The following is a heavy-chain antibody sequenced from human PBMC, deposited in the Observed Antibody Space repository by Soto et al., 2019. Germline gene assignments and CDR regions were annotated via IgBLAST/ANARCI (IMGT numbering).Heavy chain of an antibody. CDR3: ARDVRSYYDSSGYFFTPYYYGMDV. CDR1: GYTFTSYG. D-gene: IGHD3-22*01. CDR2: ISAYNGNT. Sequence: ASVKVSCKASGYTFTSYGISWVRQAPGQGLEWMGWISAYNGNTNYAQKLQGRVTMTTDTSTGTAYMELRSLRSDDTAVYYCARDVRSYYDSSGYFFTPYYYGMDVWGQGTTVTVSS. J-gene: IGHJ6*02. V-gene: IGHV1-18*01.